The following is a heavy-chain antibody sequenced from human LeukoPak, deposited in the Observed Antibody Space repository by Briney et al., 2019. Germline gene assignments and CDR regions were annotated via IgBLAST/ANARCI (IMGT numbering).Heavy chain of an antibody. CDR3: ARYIGPQPRWLLLRGGAFDI. CDR2: IYYSGST. J-gene: IGHJ3*02. Sequence: PSETLSLTCTVSGGSISSGDYYWSWIRQPPGKGLEWIGYIYYSGSTYYNPSLKSRVTISVDTSKNQFSLKLSSVTAADTAVYYCARYIGPQPRWLLLRGGAFDIWGQGTMVTVSS. V-gene: IGHV4-30-4*08. D-gene: IGHD3-22*01. CDR1: GGSISSGDYY.